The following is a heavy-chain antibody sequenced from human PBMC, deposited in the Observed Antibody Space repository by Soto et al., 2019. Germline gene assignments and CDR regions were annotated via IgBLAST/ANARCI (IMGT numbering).Heavy chain of an antibody. CDR3: ARAYYDICTGYYKEGGYFDY. D-gene: IGHD3-9*01. Sequence: SETLSLTCTVSGGSISSGGYYWSWIRQHPGQGLEWIGYIYYSGSTYYNPSLKSRVTISVDTSKNQFSLKLSSMTAADTAVYYCARAYYDICTGYYKEGGYFDYWGQGTLVTVSS. V-gene: IGHV4-31*03. J-gene: IGHJ4*02. CDR1: GGSISSGGYY. CDR2: IYYSGST.